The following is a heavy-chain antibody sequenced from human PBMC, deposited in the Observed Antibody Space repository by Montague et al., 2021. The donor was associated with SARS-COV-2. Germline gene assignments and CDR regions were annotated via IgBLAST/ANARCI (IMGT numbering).Heavy chain of an antibody. CDR2: IYSGGST. Sequence: SLRLSCAASGFTVSSNNMSWVRQAPGKGLEWVSVIYSGGSTQYSDSVKDRFIISIDKSNYKPYLQMNSLRAEDTAVYYCAARADYYYGMDVWGQGTSVTVSS. V-gene: IGHV3-66*01. CDR3: AARADYYYGMDV. CDR1: GFTVSSNN. J-gene: IGHJ6*02.